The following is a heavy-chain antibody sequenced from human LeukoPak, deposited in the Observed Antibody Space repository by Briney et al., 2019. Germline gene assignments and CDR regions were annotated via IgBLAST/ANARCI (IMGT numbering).Heavy chain of an antibody. CDR2: FHDSEST. D-gene: IGHD5-24*01. J-gene: IGHJ6*02. Sequence: SETLSLTCTVSGGSISKSYWSWIRQPPGKGLEWIGFFHDSESTNYNPSLKSRVSISLDTSKNQVSLRLSSVTAADTAVYYCARQKMVPIYGMDAWGQGTTVTVSS. V-gene: IGHV4-59*08. CDR1: GGSISKSY. CDR3: ARQKMVPIYGMDA.